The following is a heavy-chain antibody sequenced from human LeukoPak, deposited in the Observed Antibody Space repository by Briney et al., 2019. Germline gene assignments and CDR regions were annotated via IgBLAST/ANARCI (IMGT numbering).Heavy chain of an antibody. Sequence: KPSETLSLTCAVSGGSISSSNWWSWVRQPPGKGVGGLRDIYHSESTNYNPSLKSRVTISVDKSKNQFSLKLSSVPAADTAVYYCARLNPYGYYAFDIWGQGTMVTVSS. CDR2: IYHSEST. D-gene: IGHD5-18*01. V-gene: IGHV4-4*02. CDR3: ARLNPYGYYAFDI. CDR1: GGSISSSNW. J-gene: IGHJ3*02.